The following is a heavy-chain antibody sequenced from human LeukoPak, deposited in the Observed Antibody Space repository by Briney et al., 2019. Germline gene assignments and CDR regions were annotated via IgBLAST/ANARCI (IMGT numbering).Heavy chain of an antibody. V-gene: IGHV1-18*01. CDR2: ISAYNGNT. D-gene: IGHD3-22*01. CDR3: ARSLNYYDSSGFDY. CDR1: GYTFTSYG. J-gene: IGHJ4*02. Sequence: ASVKVSCKASGYTFTSYGISWVRQAPGQGLEWMGWISAYNGNTNYAQKLQGRVTMTTDTSTSTACMELRSLRSDDTAVYYCARSLNYYDSSGFDYWGRGPWSPSPQ.